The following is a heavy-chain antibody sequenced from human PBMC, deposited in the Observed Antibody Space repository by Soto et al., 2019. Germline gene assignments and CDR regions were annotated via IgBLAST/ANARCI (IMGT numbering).Heavy chain of an antibody. V-gene: IGHV3-9*01. Sequence: DVQLVESGGGLVQPGRSLRLSCAASGFTFDDYAMHWVRQAPGKGLEWVSGISWNSGSIGYADSVKGRFTISRDNAKNSLYLQMNSLRAEDTALYYCAKDLRWSSWGGMDVWGQGTTVTVSS. CDR1: GFTFDDYA. CDR2: ISWNSGSI. D-gene: IGHD6-13*01. CDR3: AKDLRWSSWGGMDV. J-gene: IGHJ6*02.